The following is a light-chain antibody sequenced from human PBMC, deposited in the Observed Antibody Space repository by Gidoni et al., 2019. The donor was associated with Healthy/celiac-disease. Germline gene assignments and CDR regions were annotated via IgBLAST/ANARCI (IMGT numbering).Light chain of an antibody. V-gene: IGLV3-1*01. Sequence: SYELTQPPSVSVSPGQTASITCSGDKLGDKYACWYQQKPGQAPVLVIYPDRKRPSGIPERFSGSNSGNTATLPISGTQAMYAADYFCQAWASTRGGVFGTGTKVTVL. CDR2: PDR. CDR3: QAWASTRGGV. J-gene: IGLJ1*01. CDR1: KLGDKY.